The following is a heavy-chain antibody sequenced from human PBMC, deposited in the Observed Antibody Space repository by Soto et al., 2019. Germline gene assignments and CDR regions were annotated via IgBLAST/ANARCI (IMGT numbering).Heavy chain of an antibody. D-gene: IGHD3-22*01. CDR3: ARTLYYDSRGGAFDI. CDR2: IDPSDSYT. V-gene: IGHV5-10-1*01. CDR1: GYSITSYW. J-gene: IGHJ3*02. Sequence: PGESLKISCKGSGYSITSYWISWVRQMPGKGLEWMGRIDPSDSYTNYSPSFQGHVTISADKSISTAYLQWSSLKASDTAMYYCARTLYYDSRGGAFDIWGQGTMVTVSS.